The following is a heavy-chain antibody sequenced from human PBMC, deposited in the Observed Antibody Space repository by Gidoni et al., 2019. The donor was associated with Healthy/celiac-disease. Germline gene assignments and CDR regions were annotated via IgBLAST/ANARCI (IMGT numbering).Heavy chain of an antibody. J-gene: IGHJ3*02. V-gene: IGHV3-23*01. CDR3: AKGAGRSVIAARPNAFDI. Sequence: EVQLLESGGGLVQRGGSLRLSCAASGFTCSSYAMSWVLQAPGKGLDWVSAISCSGGSTYYADSVKGRFTISRDNSKNTLYLQMNSLRAEDTAVYYCAKGAGRSVIAARPNAFDIWGQGTMVTVSS. CDR2: ISCSGGST. D-gene: IGHD6-6*01. CDR1: GFTCSSYA.